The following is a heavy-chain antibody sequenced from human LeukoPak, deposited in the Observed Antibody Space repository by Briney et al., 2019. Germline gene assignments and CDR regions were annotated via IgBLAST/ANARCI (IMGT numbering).Heavy chain of an antibody. V-gene: IGHV3-30*04. CDR3: AKDIAAAGTDWYFDL. Sequence: GGSLRLSCAASGFTFSSYAMHWVRQAPGKGLEWVAVISYDGSNKYYADSVKGRFTISRDNSKNTLYLQMNSLRAEDTAVYYCAKDIAAAGTDWYFDLWGRGTLVTVSS. CDR1: GFTFSSYA. CDR2: ISYDGSNK. J-gene: IGHJ2*01. D-gene: IGHD6-13*01.